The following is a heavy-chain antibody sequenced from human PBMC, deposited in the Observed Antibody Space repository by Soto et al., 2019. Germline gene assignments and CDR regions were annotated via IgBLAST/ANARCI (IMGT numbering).Heavy chain of an antibody. J-gene: IGHJ3*02. Sequence: ASVKVSCKASGYTFTSYDINWVRQATGQGLEWMGWMNPNSGNTGYAQKFQGRVTMTRNTSISTAYMELSSLRSEDTAVYYCARGALRYYYDSSGHSGAFDIWGQGTMVTVS. V-gene: IGHV1-8*01. CDR3: ARGALRYYYDSSGHSGAFDI. CDR2: MNPNSGNT. CDR1: GYTFTSYD. D-gene: IGHD3-22*01.